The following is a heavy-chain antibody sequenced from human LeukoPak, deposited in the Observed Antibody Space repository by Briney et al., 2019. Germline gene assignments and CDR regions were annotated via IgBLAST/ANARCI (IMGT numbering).Heavy chain of an antibody. D-gene: IGHD5-24*01. CDR1: GYTFTGYY. J-gene: IGHJ4*02. Sequence: ASVKVSCXASGYTFTGYYMHWVRQAPGQGLEWMGRINPNSGGTNYAQKFQGRVTMTRDTSISTAYMELSRLRSDDTAVYYCARGSSRWLQYVDYWGQGTLVTVSS. CDR2: INPNSGGT. CDR3: ARGSSRWLQYVDY. V-gene: IGHV1-2*06.